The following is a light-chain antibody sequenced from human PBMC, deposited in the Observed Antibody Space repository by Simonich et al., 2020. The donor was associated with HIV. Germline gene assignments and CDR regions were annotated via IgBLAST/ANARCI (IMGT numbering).Light chain of an antibody. CDR2: ADD. CDR3: QSYDSSNYWV. J-gene: IGLJ3*02. Sequence: NFMLTQPHSVSESPGKTVTISCTRSSGSTASNYVQWYQQRPGSAPTTVIYADDQRPSGVPDRFSGSIDSSSNSASLTISGLKTEDEADYYCQSYDSSNYWVFGGGTKLTVL. V-gene: IGLV6-57*03. CDR1: SGSTASNY.